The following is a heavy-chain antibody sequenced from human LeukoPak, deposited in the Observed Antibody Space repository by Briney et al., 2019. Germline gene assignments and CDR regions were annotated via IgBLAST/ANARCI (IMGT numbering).Heavy chain of an antibody. CDR3: ARGRYNWNYDLDY. CDR1: GGSFSGYY. CDR2: VYHTGST. J-gene: IGHJ4*02. V-gene: IGHV4-34*01. D-gene: IGHD1-7*01. Sequence: SETLSLTCAVYGGSFSGYYWSWIRQPPGKGLEWIGEVYHTGSTNYNPSLKSRVTISVDTSKNQFSLKLSSVTAADTAVYYCARGRYNWNYDLDYWGQGTLVTVSS.